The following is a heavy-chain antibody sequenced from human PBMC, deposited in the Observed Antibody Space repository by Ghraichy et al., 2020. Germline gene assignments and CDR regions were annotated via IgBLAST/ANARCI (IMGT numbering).Heavy chain of an antibody. Sequence: GSLRLSCAASGFTFSSYAMHWVRQAPGKGLEWVAVISYDGSNKYYADSVKGRFTISRDNSKNTLYLQMNSRRAEDTAVYYCASDWRQYSSSAGLDYWGQGTLVTVSS. CDR2: ISYDGSNK. V-gene: IGHV3-30-3*01. J-gene: IGHJ4*02. CDR3: ASDWRQYSSSAGLDY. D-gene: IGHD6-6*01. CDR1: GFTFSSYA.